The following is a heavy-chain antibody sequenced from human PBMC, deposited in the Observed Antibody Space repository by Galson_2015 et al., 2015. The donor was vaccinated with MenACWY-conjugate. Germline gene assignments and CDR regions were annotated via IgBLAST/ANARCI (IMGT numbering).Heavy chain of an antibody. J-gene: IGHJ4*02. D-gene: IGHD2-2*01. Sequence: SLRLSCAASGFTFSTYSMNWVRQAPGKGLEWISYISSSSSTIYYADSVKGRFTISRDNAKNSLYLQMNSLRAEDTAVYYCAGGCSSTSCYARFDYWGQGTLVTVSS. CDR3: AGGCSSTSCYARFDY. CDR2: ISSSSSTI. CDR1: GFTFSTYS. V-gene: IGHV3-48*04.